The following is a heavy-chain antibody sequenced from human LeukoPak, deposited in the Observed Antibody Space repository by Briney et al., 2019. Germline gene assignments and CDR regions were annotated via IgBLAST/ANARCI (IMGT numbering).Heavy chain of an antibody. D-gene: IGHD3-10*01. J-gene: IGHJ4*02. V-gene: IGHV3-30*04. CDR3: ARELAASVRGIFDY. CDR1: GFTFSSYA. Sequence: GGSLRLSCAASGFTFSSYAMHWVRQAPGKGLEGVAVISYDGSNKYYADCVKGRFTISRDNSKNTLYLQMNSLRAEDTAVYYCARELAASVRGIFDYWGQGTLVTVSS. CDR2: ISYDGSNK.